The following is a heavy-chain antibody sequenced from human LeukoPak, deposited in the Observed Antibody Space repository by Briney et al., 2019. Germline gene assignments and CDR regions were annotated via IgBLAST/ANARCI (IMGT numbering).Heavy chain of an antibody. CDR2: ISHTGTTM. CDR3: ARLRSPTDY. Sequence: GGSLRLSCAASGFTFSDHYMSWIRQAPGKGLEWVSYISHTGTTMYYADSVKGRFTISRDNAKNSLFLQMNSLRAEDTAVYYCARLRSPTDYWGQGTLVTVSS. CDR1: GFTFSDHY. V-gene: IGHV3-11*04. D-gene: IGHD4-17*01. J-gene: IGHJ4*02.